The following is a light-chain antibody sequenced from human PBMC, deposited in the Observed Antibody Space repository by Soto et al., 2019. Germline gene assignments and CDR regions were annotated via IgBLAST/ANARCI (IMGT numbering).Light chain of an antibody. J-gene: IGLJ2*01. V-gene: IGLV2-14*01. CDR2: DVS. Sequence: QSVLTQPASVSGSPGQSITISCTGTSSDVGNYNYVSWYQQHPGKAPKLMIYDVSNRPSGVSSHFSGSKSGNTASLTISGLQAEDEAEYYCSSYTSNRIPIFGGGTKLTVL. CDR3: SSYTSNRIPI. CDR1: SSDVGNYNY.